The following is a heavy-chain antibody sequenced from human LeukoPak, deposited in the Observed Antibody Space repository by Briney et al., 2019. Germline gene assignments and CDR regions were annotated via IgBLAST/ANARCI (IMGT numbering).Heavy chain of an antibody. CDR1: GCSISSYY. Sequence: SETLSLTCTVSGCSISSYYWSWIRQPPGKGLEWIGYIYYSGSTNYNPSLKSRVTISVDTSKNQFSLKLSSVTAADTAVYYFARDRYYYDSSARRAFDIWGQGTMVTVSS. D-gene: IGHD3-22*01. CDR3: ARDRYYYDSSARRAFDI. J-gene: IGHJ3*02. V-gene: IGHV4-59*01. CDR2: IYYSGST.